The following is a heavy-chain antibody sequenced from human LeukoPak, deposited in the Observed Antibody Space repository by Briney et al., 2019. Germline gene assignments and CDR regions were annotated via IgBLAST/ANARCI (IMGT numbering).Heavy chain of an antibody. CDR1: GGTFSSYT. V-gene: IGHV1-69*04. Sequence: SVKVSCKASGGTFSSYTISWVRQAPGQGLEWMGRIIPILGIANYAQKFQGRVTITADKSTSTAHMELSSLRSEDTAVYYCARDFSDYGMDVWGQGTTVTVSS. CDR3: ARDFSDYGMDV. CDR2: IIPILGIA. D-gene: IGHD2/OR15-2a*01. J-gene: IGHJ6*02.